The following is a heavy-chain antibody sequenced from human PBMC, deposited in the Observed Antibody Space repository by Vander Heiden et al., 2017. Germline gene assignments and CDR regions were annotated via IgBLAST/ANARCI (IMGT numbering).Heavy chain of an antibody. CDR1: GFTFGDHA. J-gene: IGHJ4*02. D-gene: IGHD5-18*01. V-gene: IGHV3-49*03. Sequence: EVQMVESGGGLVQQERSLRRSCTDSGFTFGDHAMSWFRQAPGKGLEWVGFIRSKAYGGTTEYGASVKGRFTISRDDSKSIAYLQMNSLKPEDTAVYYCTRGDSYGYFDYWGQGTLVTVSS. CDR3: TRGDSYGYFDY. CDR2: IRSKAYGGTT.